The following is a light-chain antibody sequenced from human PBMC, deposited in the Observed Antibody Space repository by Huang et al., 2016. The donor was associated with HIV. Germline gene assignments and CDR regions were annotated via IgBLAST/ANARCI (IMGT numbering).Light chain of an antibody. CDR1: ESVSSS. J-gene: IGKJ4*01. V-gene: IGKV3-15*01. CDR3: QQYNNWPPLLT. Sequence: EIVMTQSPATLSVSPGERVILSCRASESVSSSLAWYQQKPGQAPRLLIYGASTRASGVPPRFSCSGSGTEFTLTISSLQSADFAVYYCQQYNNWPPLLTFGGGTKVEI. CDR2: GAS.